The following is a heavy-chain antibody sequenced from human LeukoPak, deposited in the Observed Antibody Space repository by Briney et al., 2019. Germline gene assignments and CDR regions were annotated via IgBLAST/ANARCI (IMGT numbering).Heavy chain of an antibody. D-gene: IGHD4-23*01. J-gene: IGHJ4*02. CDR1: GFTFSSYS. CDR3: AREDGGTPDY. CDR2: ITESGSYQ. Sequence: GGSLRLSCAVSGFTFSSYSMNWVRQAPGKGLEWVSSITESGSYQYYADSVKGRFTISRDNAKNSLYPQMNSLRAEDTAVYYCAREDGGTPDYWGQGTLVTVSS. V-gene: IGHV3-21*01.